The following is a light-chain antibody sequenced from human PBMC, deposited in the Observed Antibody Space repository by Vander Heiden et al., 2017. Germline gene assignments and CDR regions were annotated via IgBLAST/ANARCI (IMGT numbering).Light chain of an antibody. V-gene: IGKV3-11*01. CDR2: DAS. J-gene: IGKJ4*01. CDR1: QSVSSY. CDR3: QQRSNWPLT. Sequence: EIVLTQSPANLSLSPGERATLSCRASQSVSSYLAWYQQKPGQAPRLLIYDASNRATGIPVRFSGRGSGTDFTLTISSLEPEDFAVYYCQQRSNWPLTFGGGTKVEIK.